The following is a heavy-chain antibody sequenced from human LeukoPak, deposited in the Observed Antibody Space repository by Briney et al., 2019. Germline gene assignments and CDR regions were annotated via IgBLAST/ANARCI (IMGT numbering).Heavy chain of an antibody. Sequence: PGGSLRLSCAASGFTFSSYAMSWVRQAPGNGLDWVSAFCGSGGSTYYADSVKGRFTISRDNSKNTLYLQMNSLRAEDTAVYYCARQLLLNIVVVPAAWGQGTLVTVCS. CDR2: FCGSGGST. D-gene: IGHD2-2*01. CDR1: GFTFSSYA. V-gene: IGHV3-23*01. J-gene: IGHJ4*02. CDR3: ARQLLLNIVVVPAA.